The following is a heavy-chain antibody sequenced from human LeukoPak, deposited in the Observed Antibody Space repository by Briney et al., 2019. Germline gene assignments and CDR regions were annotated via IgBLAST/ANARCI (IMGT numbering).Heavy chain of an antibody. Sequence: GGSLRLSCAASGFTFSSYAMHWVRQAPGKGLEYVSAISSNGGSTYYANSVKGRFTISRDNSKNTLYLQMRSLRAEDMAVYYCARDGERRLEPPTYYYYYYYMDVWGKGTTVTVSS. CDR3: ARDGERRLEPPTYYYYYYYMDV. J-gene: IGHJ6*03. D-gene: IGHD1-1*01. V-gene: IGHV3-64*01. CDR2: ISSNGGST. CDR1: GFTFSSYA.